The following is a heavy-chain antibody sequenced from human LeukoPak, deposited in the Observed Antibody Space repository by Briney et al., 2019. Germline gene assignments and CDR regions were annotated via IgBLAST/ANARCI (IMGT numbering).Heavy chain of an antibody. CDR1: GFTFSSYW. D-gene: IGHD6-19*01. CDR3: ARDGLAVAPGPLVDY. V-gene: IGHV3-74*01. Sequence: PGGSLRLSCAASGFTFSSYWMHWVRQAPGKGLVWVSRINSDGSNTRYADSVKGRFTISRDNAKNTLYLQMNSLRAEDTAVYYCARDGLAVAPGPLVDYWGQGTLVTVSS. CDR2: INSDGSNT. J-gene: IGHJ4*02.